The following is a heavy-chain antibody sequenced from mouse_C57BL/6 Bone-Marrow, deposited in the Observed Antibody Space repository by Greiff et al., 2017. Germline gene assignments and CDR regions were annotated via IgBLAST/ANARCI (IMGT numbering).Heavy chain of an antibody. CDR1: GYTFTAYW. D-gene: IGHD1-1*01. V-gene: IGHV1-9*01. J-gene: IGHJ2*01. Sequence: QVQLQQSGAELMKPGASVKLSCKATGYTFTAYWIEWVKQRPGHGLEWIGELLPGSGSTNYNVKFKGKATFTADTSSNTAYMQLSSLTTEDSAIYYCFYGSSFDYWGQGTTLTVSS. CDR3: FYGSSFDY. CDR2: LLPGSGST.